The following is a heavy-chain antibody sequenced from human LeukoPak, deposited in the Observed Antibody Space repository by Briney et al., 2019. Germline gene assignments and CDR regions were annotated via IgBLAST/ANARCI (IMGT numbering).Heavy chain of an antibody. CDR3: ARCGTTSVTTYHIDY. CDR1: GYTFTGYY. V-gene: IGHV1-2*02. D-gene: IGHD4-17*01. J-gene: IGHJ4*02. Sequence: ASVKVSCKSSGYTFTGYYIHEVRQAPGQGLEWMGWINPNSGATRYAQKFQGRVTMTRDTSISTTYMDVSSLRSDDTAVYYCARCGTTSVTTYHIDYWGQGSLVTVSS. CDR2: INPNSGAT.